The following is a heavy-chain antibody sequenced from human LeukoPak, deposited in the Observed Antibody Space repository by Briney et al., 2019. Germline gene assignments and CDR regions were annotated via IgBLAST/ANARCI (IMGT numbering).Heavy chain of an antibody. Sequence: PGGSLRLSCAASGFTFSSYSMNWARQAPGKGLEWVSSISSSSSYIYYADSVKGRFTISRDNAKNSLYLQMNSLRAEDTAVYYCARSSAAQPAFGYWGQGTLVTVSS. D-gene: IGHD6-6*01. CDR2: ISSSSSYI. CDR3: ARSSAAQPAFGY. V-gene: IGHV3-21*01. J-gene: IGHJ4*02. CDR1: GFTFSSYS.